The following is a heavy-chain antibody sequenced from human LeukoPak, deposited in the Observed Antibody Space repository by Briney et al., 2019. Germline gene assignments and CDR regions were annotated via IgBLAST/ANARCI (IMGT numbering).Heavy chain of an antibody. CDR2: ISSNGGST. CDR1: GFTFSSYA. CDR3: ARNFNWNSGGFDY. J-gene: IGHJ4*02. V-gene: IGHV3-64*01. Sequence: GGSLRLSCAASGFTFSSYAMHWVRQAPGKGLEYVSAISSNGGSTYYANSVKGRFTISRDNSKNTPYLQMGSLRAEDMAVYYCARNFNWNSGGFDYWGQGTLVTVSS. D-gene: IGHD1-1*01.